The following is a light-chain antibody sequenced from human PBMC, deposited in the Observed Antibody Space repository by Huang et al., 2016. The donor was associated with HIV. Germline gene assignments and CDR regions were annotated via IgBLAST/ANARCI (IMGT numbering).Light chain of an antibody. CDR3: QQNNNWPPLFT. V-gene: IGKV3-15*01. J-gene: IGKJ3*01. CDR1: QRVSSN. CDR2: GAS. Sequence: EIVMTQSPATLSVSPGERATLSCRASQRVSSNLAWYQQQPGQAPRLLIYGASTRATVIPARFRGSGSGTEFTLTISSLQSEDFAVYYCQQNNNWPPLFTFGPGTKVDIK.